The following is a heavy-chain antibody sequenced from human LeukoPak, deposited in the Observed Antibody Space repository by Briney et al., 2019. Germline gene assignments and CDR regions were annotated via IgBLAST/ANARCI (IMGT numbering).Heavy chain of an antibody. CDR2: ISSSSSYI. V-gene: IGHV3-21*01. CDR3: ARVSSGSYFYYYGMDV. D-gene: IGHD3-10*01. Sequence: GRSLRLSYAASGFTFSSYAMNWVRQAPGKGLEWVSSISSSSSYIYYADSVKGRFTISRDNAKNSLYLQMNSLRAEDTAVYYCARVSSGSYFYYYGMDVWGQGTTVTVSS. J-gene: IGHJ6*02. CDR1: GFTFSSYA.